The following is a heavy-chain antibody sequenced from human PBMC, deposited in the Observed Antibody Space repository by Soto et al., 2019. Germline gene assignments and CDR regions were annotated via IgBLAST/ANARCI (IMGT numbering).Heavy chain of an antibody. Sequence: GASVKVSCKASGYTFTSYYMHWVRQAPGQGLERMGIINPSGGSTSYAQKFQGRVTMTRDTSTSTVFMELSSLRSEDTAVYYCARDQVLRYFDWLGSDAFDIWGQGTMVTVSS. V-gene: IGHV1-46*03. D-gene: IGHD3-9*01. CDR3: ARDQVLRYFDWLGSDAFDI. J-gene: IGHJ3*02. CDR1: GYTFTSYY. CDR2: INPSGGST.